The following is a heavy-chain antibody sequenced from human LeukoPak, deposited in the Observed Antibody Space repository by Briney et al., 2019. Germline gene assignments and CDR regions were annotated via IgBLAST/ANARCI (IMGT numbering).Heavy chain of an antibody. V-gene: IGHV4-34*01. CDR1: GGSFSGYY. J-gene: IGHJ4*02. CDR3: ARDGEGDEGWDY. CDR2: INHSGST. D-gene: IGHD7-27*01. Sequence: SETLSLTCAVYGGSFSGYYWSWIRQPPGKGLEWIGEINHSGSTNYNPSLKSRVTISVDTSKNQVSLRLSSVTAADTAVYYCARDGEGDEGWDYWGQGTLVTVSS.